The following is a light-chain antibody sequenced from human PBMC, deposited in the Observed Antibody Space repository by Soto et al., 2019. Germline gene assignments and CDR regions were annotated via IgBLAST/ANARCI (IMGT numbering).Light chain of an antibody. CDR3: QTWGTGIRV. J-gene: IGLJ3*02. CDR2: LNSDGSH. V-gene: IGLV4-69*01. Sequence: QPVLTQSPSASASLGASVKLTCTLNSGHSSYAIAWHQQQPEKGPRYLMKLNSDGSHSKGDGIPDRFSGSSSGAERYHTISSLQSEDEADYDCQTWGTGIRVFGGGTKVTVL. CDR1: SGHSSYA.